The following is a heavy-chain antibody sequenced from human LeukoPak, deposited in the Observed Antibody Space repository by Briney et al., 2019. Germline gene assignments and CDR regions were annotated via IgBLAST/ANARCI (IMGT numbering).Heavy chain of an antibody. CDR2: ITGSGSST. V-gene: IGHV3-23*01. J-gene: IGHJ4*02. CDR3: AKGGRYGDYESYFDY. D-gene: IGHD4-17*01. Sequence: GGPLRLSCAASGFTFSSNAMSWVRQAPGKGLEWVSAITGSGSSTYYADSVKGRFTISRDNSKNTLFLQMNSLRAEDTAVYYCAKGGRYGDYESYFDYWGQGTLVTVSS. CDR1: GFTFSSNA.